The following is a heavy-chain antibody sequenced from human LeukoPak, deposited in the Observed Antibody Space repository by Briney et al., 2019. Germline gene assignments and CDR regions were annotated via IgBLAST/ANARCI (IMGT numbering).Heavy chain of an antibody. CDR3: ARGNYDRTAFFPYYFDS. CDR1: GGTFSNFA. CDR2: IIPLLGIV. D-gene: IGHD1-14*01. V-gene: IGHV1-69*04. Sequence: GASVKVSCKASGGTFSNFAFSWVRQAPAHGLEGMGRIIPLLGIVEYADNFQGRVSISAEKSTGTAYMEVGSLRPDDTAVYFCARGNYDRTAFFPYYFDSWGQGTLVTVSS. J-gene: IGHJ4*02.